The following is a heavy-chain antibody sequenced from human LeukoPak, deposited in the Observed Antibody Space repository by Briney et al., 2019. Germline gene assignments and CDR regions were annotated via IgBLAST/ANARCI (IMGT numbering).Heavy chain of an antibody. CDR3: ARERGYSSSWYNPYYYYMDV. CDR1: GFTFSSYW. CDR2: IKQDGSEK. J-gene: IGHJ6*03. Sequence: PGGSLRLSCAASGFTFSSYWMSWVRQAPGKGLEWVANIKQDGSEKYYVDSVKGRFTISRDNAKNSLYLQMNSLRAEDTAVYYCARERGYSSSWYNPYYYYMDVRGKGTTVTVSS. D-gene: IGHD6-13*01. V-gene: IGHV3-7*01.